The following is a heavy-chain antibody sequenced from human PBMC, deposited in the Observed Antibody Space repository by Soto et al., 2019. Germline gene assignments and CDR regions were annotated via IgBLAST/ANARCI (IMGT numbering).Heavy chain of an antibody. CDR3: ARDGRERQWLSLFDY. CDR1: GFTFNTYA. D-gene: IGHD6-19*01. Sequence: GGSLRLSCAASGFTFNTYAIHWVRQAPGKGLEWVAVMSHDGGNKYYAESVKGRFTISRDNSKNTLYLQMNSLRAEDTAVYYCARDGRERQWLSLFDYCGHVTLVTV. V-gene: IGHV3-30*04. J-gene: IGHJ4*01. CDR2: MSHDGGNK.